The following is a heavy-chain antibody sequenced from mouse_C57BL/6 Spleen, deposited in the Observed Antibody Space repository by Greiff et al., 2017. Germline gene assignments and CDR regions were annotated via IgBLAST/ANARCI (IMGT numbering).Heavy chain of an antibody. CDR2: IDPSDSYT. Sequence: QVQLQQPGAELVMPGASVKLSCKASGYTFTSYWMHWVKQRPGQGLEWIGEIDPSDSYTNYKQKFKGKSTLTVDKSSSTAYMQLSSLTSEDSAVYYCARERRRYYYAMDYWGQGTSVTVSS. J-gene: IGHJ4*01. D-gene: IGHD2-12*01. CDR3: ARERRRYYYAMDY. CDR1: GYTFTSYW. V-gene: IGHV1-69*01.